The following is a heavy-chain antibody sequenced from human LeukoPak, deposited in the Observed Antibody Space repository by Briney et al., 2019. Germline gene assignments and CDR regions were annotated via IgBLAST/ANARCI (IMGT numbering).Heavy chain of an antibody. J-gene: IGHJ3*02. D-gene: IGHD5-24*01. Sequence: SETLSLTCTVSGGSISSYYWGWIRQPPGKGLEWIGSIYYSGSTYYNPSLKSRVTISVDTSKNQFSLKLSSVTAADTAVYYCARLGLRWLKGFAFDIWGQGTMVTVSS. V-gene: IGHV4-39*07. CDR1: GGSISSYY. CDR2: IYYSGST. CDR3: ARLGLRWLKGFAFDI.